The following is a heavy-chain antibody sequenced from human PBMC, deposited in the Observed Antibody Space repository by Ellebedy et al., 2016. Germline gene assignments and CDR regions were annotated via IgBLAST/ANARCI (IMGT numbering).Heavy chain of an antibody. CDR3: ARGVYGSGNTFDY. D-gene: IGHD3-10*01. CDR2: IYYTGST. J-gene: IGHJ4*02. CDR1: GGSVSSGSYY. V-gene: IGHV4-61*01. Sequence: SETLSLTCTVSGGSVSSGSYYWSWVQQPPGKGLEWSGYIYYTGSTNYNPSFKSRVTISLDPSRNQFSLKLSSVTDADTAVYYCARGVYGSGNTFDYWGQGTLVTVSS.